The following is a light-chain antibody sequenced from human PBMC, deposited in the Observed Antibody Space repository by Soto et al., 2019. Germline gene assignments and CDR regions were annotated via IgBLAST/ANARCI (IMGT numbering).Light chain of an antibody. CDR2: DSS. V-gene: IGKV3-11*01. CDR1: QSVNNY. CDR3: QQRRVWPVT. J-gene: IGKJ4*01. Sequence: VLTQSPAILSLSPGETATLFCRASQSVNNYLAWYQQKPGQAPKLVIYDSSRRATGIPARFSARGSGIDFTLTISSLAPDDFAVYYDQQRRVWPVTFGGGTKVDIK.